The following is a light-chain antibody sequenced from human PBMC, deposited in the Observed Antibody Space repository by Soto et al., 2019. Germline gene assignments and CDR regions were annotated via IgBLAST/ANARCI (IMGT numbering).Light chain of an antibody. CDR1: QSVYNY. CDR3: QHYYTSYTT. J-gene: IGKJ1*01. CDR2: GAS. Sequence: EVVMTQSPATLSVSPGERATLSCRASQSVYNYLAWYQQKPGQAPRLLIFGASTRATGIPDRFSGSGSGTDFTLTISRLEPEDFAVYYCQHYYTSYTTFGQGTKVDIK. V-gene: IGKV3D-15*01.